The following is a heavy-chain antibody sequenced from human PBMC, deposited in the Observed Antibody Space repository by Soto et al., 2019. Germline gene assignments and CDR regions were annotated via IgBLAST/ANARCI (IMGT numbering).Heavy chain of an antibody. V-gene: IGHV4-59*01. CDR3: ARNGDYAPYYYYYYGMDV. D-gene: IGHD4-17*01. J-gene: IGHJ6*02. Sequence: PSETLSLTCTVSGGSISSYYWSWIRQPPGKGLEWIGYIYYSGSTNYNPSLKSRVTISVDTSKNQFSLKLSSVTAADTAVYYCARNGDYAPYYYYYYGMDVWGQGTTVT. CDR1: GGSISSYY. CDR2: IYYSGST.